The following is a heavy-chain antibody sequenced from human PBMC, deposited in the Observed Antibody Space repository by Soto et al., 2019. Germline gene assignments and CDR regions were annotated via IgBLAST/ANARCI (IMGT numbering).Heavy chain of an antibody. CDR2: IIPTFGPA. D-gene: IGHD3-9*01. V-gene: IGHV1-69*01. CDR1: GVTFSNSA. J-gene: IGHJ4*02. Sequence: QVQLVQSGAEVKKPGSSVKVSCKASGVTFSNSAINWVRQAPGQGLEWMGGIIPTFGPATYAQKFQGRVTITADESTSTVYMEVNSVRSEDTAVYYCAPRIDFSTFDYWGQGTLVTVSS. CDR3: APRIDFSTFDY.